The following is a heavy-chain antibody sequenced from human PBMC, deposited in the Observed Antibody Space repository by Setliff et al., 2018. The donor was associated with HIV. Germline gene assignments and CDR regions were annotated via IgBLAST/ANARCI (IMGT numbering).Heavy chain of an antibody. CDR1: GYSISSGYY. CDR3: ARSGCKGGSCWSHSVMVY. D-gene: IGHD2-15*01. V-gene: IGHV4-38-2*01. J-gene: IGHJ4*02. Sequence: SETLSLTCAVSGYSISSGYYWGWIRQPPGKGLEWIGSIYHSGSTYYNPSLKSRVTISVDTSKNQFSLKLTSVTAADTAVYYCARSGCKGGSCWSHSVMVYWGQGALVTVSS. CDR2: IYHSGST.